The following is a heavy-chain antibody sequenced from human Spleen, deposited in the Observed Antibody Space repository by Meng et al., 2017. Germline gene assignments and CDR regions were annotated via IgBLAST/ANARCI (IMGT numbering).Heavy chain of an antibody. CDR2: INIYNGIT. CDR3: ATRGNPYLDR. CDR1: GDTFNSYA. J-gene: IGHJ4*02. V-gene: IGHV1-18*01. Sequence: QGQRVQSGAEVKKPGSSGKVPCKASGDTFNSYAISWVRQAPGQGLQWMGWINIYNGITNYGRNFQGRVTLTTDTSTSTGYMELRSLTSDDTAVYYCATRGNPYLDRWGQGTLVTVSS.